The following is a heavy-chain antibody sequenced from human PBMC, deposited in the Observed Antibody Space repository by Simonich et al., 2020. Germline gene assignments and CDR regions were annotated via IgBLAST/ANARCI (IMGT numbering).Heavy chain of an antibody. D-gene: IGHD7-27*01. J-gene: IGHJ6*03. CDR3: ARGALTGDYYYMDV. V-gene: IGHV1-2*02. CDR2: INPNSGGT. CDR1: GYTFTGYY. Sequence: QVQLVQSGAEGKKPGASVKVSCKASGYTFTGYYMHWVRQAPVQGLEGMGWINPNSGGTTYAQKFQGRVTMTRDTAISTAYMELSRLRSDDTAVYYCARGALTGDYYYMDVWGKGTTVTVSS.